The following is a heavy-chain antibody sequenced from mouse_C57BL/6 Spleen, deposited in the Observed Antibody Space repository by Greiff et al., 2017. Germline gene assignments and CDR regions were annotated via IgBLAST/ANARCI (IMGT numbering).Heavy chain of an antibody. CDR3: TRKDSNYVGAWFAY. CDR2: IYPGNSDT. Sequence: EVQLQQSGTVLARPGASVKMSCKTSGYTFTSYWMHWVKQRPGQGLEWIGAIYPGNSDTSYNQKFKGKAKLTAVTSASTAYMELSSLTNEDSAVYYCTRKDSNYVGAWFAYWGQGTLVTVSA. J-gene: IGHJ3*01. D-gene: IGHD2-5*01. CDR1: GYTFTSYW. V-gene: IGHV1-5*01.